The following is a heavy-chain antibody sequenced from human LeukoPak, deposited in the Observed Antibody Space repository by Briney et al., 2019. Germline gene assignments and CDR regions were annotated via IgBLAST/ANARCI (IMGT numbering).Heavy chain of an antibody. Sequence: SGGSLRLSCSVSGFTLSDYGIHWVRQAPGKGLEWVTIIASDGTIKYADSVKGRFTVSSDRSKNTVYLQMNSLRAEDTAVYYCAKVGYYDSSGYYYGGPDYWGQGTLVTVSS. D-gene: IGHD3-22*01. V-gene: IGHV3-30*02. J-gene: IGHJ4*02. CDR1: GFTLSDYG. CDR3: AKVGYYDSSGYYYGGPDY. CDR2: IASDGTIK.